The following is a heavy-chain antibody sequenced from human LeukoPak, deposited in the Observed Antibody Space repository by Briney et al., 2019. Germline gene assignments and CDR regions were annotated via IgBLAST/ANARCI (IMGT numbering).Heavy chain of an antibody. CDR2: ISNRANKYTT. J-gene: IGHJ3*01. Sequence: GGSLRLSCAASGFTFSTYGMHRVRQAPGKGLEWVGRISNRANKYTTEYATSVKGRFTISRDDSKHSLYLQMNDLKTEDTAVYRCTRGYSGAYVYAFDVWGQGTMVTVSS. V-gene: IGHV3-72*01. D-gene: IGHD5-12*01. CDR3: TRGYSGAYVYAFDV. CDR1: GFTFSTYG.